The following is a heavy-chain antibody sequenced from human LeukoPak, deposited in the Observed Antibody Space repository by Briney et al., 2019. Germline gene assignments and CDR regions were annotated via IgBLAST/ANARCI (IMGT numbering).Heavy chain of an antibody. J-gene: IGHJ4*02. D-gene: IGHD3-10*01. CDR2: INPSGGST. CDR3: ARDGNYGSGSYIPYYFDY. CDR1: GYTFTSYY. Sequence: ASLKVSCKASGYTFTSYYMHWVRQAPGQGLEWMGIINPSGGSTSYAQKFQGRVTMTRDTSTSTVYVELSSLRSEDTAVYYCARDGNYGSGSYIPYYFDYWGQGTLVTVSS. V-gene: IGHV1-46*01.